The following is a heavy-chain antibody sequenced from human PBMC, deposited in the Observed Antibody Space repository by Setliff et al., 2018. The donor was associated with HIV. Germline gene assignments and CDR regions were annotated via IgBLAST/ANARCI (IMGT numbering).Heavy chain of an antibody. CDR1: GFTFSSYG. D-gene: IGHD2-8*01. V-gene: IGHV3-33*06. Sequence: GGSLRLSCAASGFTFSSYGMHWVRQAPGKGLEWVAVIWYDGSNKYYADSVKGRFTISRDNSKNTLYLQMNSLRAEDTAVYYCAKDSGSLYCTNGVCYKGGLDYWGQGTLVTV. CDR3: AKDSGSLYCTNGVCYKGGLDY. CDR2: IWYDGSNK. J-gene: IGHJ4*02.